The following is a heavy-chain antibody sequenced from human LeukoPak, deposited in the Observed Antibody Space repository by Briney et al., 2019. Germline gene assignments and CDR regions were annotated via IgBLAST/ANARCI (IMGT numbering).Heavy chain of an antibody. V-gene: IGHV4-59*08. CDR1: GGSISGYY. Sequence: SETLSLTCTVSGGSISGYYWSWFRQPPGKGLEWIGYIYYSGSTNNNPSLKSRVTISVDTSKDQFSLKLSSVTAADTAVYYCARTPIPQYSSGWYTSYYFDYWGQGTLVTVSS. J-gene: IGHJ4*02. D-gene: IGHD6-19*01. CDR3: ARTPIPQYSSGWYTSYYFDY. CDR2: IYYSGST.